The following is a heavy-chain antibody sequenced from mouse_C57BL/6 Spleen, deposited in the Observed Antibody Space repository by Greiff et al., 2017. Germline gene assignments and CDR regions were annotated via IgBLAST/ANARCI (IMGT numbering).Heavy chain of an antibody. CDR1: GYTFTSYW. CDR2: IDPSDSET. D-gene: IGHD2-4*01. CDR3: ATDDYGMDY. Sequence: QVQLKQPGAELVRPGSSVKLSCKASGYTFTSYWMHWVKQRPIQGLEWIGNIDPSDSETHYNQKFKDKATLTVDKSSSTAYMQLSSLTSEDSAVYYCATDDYGMDYWGQGTSVTVSS. J-gene: IGHJ4*01. V-gene: IGHV1-52*01.